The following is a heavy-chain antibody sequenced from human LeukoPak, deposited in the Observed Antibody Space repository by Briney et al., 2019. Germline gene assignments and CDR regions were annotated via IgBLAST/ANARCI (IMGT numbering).Heavy chain of an antibody. CDR2: INPNSGGT. Sequence: ASVKVSCKTSGYTFTGYYMHWVRQAPGQGLEWMGWINPNSGGTNYAQKFQGRVTMTRDTSISTAYMELSRLRSDDTAVYYCARLLIAVAGTGPVGYFDYWGQGTLVTVSS. D-gene: IGHD6-19*01. J-gene: IGHJ4*02. CDR3: ARLLIAVAGTGPVGYFDY. CDR1: GYTFTGYY. V-gene: IGHV1-2*02.